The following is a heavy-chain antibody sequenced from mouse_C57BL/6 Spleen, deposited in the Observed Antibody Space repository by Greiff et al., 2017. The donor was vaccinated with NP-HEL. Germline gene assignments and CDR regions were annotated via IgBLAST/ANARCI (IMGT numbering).Heavy chain of an antibody. CDR2: FYPGSGSI. V-gene: IGHV1-62-2*01. D-gene: IGHD1-1*01. J-gene: IGHJ3*01. CDR3: ERHEGDYYYGSSYGFAY. CDR1: GYTFTEYT. Sequence: VQLQQSGAELVKPGASVKLSCKASGYTFTEYTIHWVKQRSGQGLEWIGWFYPGSGSIKYNEKFKDKATLTADKSSSTVYMELSRLTSEDSAVYFCERHEGDYYYGSSYGFAYWGQGTLVTVSA.